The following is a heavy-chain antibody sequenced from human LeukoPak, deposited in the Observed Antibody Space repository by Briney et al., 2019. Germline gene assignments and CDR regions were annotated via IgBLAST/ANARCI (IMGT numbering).Heavy chain of an antibody. V-gene: IGHV3-21*01. J-gene: IGHJ4*02. CDR3: AADRGGYRTFDS. CDR2: ISSSGSYI. Sequence: GGSLRLSCAASGFTFSSYSMNWVRQAPGKGLEWVSSISSSGSYIYYADSVKGRFTISRDNAKNSLYLQMNSLRAEDTAVYYCAADRGGYRTFDSWGQGTLVTVSP. D-gene: IGHD1-26*01. CDR1: GFTFSSYS.